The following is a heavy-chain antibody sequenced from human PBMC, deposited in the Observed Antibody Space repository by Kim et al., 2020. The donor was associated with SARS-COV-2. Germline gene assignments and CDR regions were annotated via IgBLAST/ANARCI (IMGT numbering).Heavy chain of an antibody. Sequence: SETLSLTCTVSGGSLSSSSYYWGWIRQPPGQGLECIGSAYYIGNTYHNPSLKSRVTIYVATSKNQFSLKPGSVTAAATSYYSCARQQRNSRGWDV. V-gene: IGHV4-39*01. D-gene: IGHD6-19*01. CDR3: ARQQRNSRGWDV. J-gene: IGHJ6*01. CDR2: AYYIGNT. CDR1: GGSLSSSSYY.